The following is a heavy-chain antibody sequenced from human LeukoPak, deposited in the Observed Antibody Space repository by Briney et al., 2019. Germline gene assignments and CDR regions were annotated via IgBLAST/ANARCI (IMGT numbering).Heavy chain of an antibody. Sequence: PGRSLRLSCAASGFTFSSYGMHWVRQAPRKGLERVAVISYDGSNKYYADSVKGRFTISRDNSKNTLYLQMNSLRAEDTAVYYCAKDEQLAFDYWGQGTLVTVSS. J-gene: IGHJ4*02. CDR2: ISYDGSNK. D-gene: IGHD6-6*01. V-gene: IGHV3-30*18. CDR3: AKDEQLAFDY. CDR1: GFTFSSYG.